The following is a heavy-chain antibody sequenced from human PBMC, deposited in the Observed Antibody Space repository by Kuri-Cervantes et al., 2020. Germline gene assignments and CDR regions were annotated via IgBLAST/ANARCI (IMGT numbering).Heavy chain of an antibody. Sequence: GESLKISCAASGFTFSGSAMRWVRQASGKGLEWVGRIRSKANSYATAYAASVKGRFTISRDDSKNTAYLQMNSLKTEDTAVYYCATPGTHYYMDVWGKGTTVTVSS. CDR1: GFTFSGSA. J-gene: IGHJ6*03. V-gene: IGHV3-73*01. CDR3: ATPGTHYYMDV. D-gene: IGHD1-1*01. CDR2: IRSKANSYAT.